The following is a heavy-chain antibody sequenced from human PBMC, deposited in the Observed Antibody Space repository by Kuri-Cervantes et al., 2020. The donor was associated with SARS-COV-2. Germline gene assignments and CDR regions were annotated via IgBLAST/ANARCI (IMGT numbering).Heavy chain of an antibody. Sequence: GESLKISCAASGFTFSSYAMGWVRQAPGRGLEWVAGILGRGDTYYADPVKGRFAISRDNSKNTLFLHMKSLRVDDTAVYYCAKDIVPDSHYEIDAWGQGTLVTVSS. CDR1: GFTFSSYA. CDR2: ILGRGDT. J-gene: IGHJ5*02. CDR3: AKDIVPDSHYEIDA. V-gene: IGHV3-23*01. D-gene: IGHD2-21*01.